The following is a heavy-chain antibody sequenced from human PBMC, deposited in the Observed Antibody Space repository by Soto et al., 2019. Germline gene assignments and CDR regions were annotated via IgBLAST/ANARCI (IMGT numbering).Heavy chain of an antibody. V-gene: IGHV3-33*01. CDR2: IWYDGSNK. CDR1: GFTFSSYG. CDR3: ARSTDSSGYYSNYYYGMDV. Sequence: PGGSLRLSCAASGFTFSSYGMHWVRQAPGKGLEWVAVIWYDGSNKYYADSVKGRFTISRDNSKNTLYLQMNSLRAEDTAVYYCARSTDSSGYYSNYYYGMDVWGQGTTVTVSS. D-gene: IGHD3-22*01. J-gene: IGHJ6*02.